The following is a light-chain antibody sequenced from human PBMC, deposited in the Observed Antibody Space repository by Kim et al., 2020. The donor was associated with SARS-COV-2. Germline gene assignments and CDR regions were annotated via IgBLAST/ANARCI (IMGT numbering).Light chain of an antibody. CDR3: QAWDSSTYV. Sequence: SYELTQPPSMSVSPGQTAIITCSGDKLGNTFASWYQQKPGQSPVLVIFEDNRRPSGILERFSGSKSGNTATLTITGTQPLDEADYYCQAWDSSTYVFGPGTKVTVL. CDR1: KLGNTF. CDR2: EDN. V-gene: IGLV3-1*01. J-gene: IGLJ1*01.